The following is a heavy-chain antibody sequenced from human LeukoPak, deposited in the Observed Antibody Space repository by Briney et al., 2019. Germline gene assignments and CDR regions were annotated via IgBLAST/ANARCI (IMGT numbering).Heavy chain of an antibody. Sequence: GGSLRLSCAASGFTVSSNYMSWVRQAPGKGLEWVSVIYSGGSTYYADSVKGRFTISRDNSKNTLYLQMNSLRAEDTAVYYCARISSFLGGYYYGMDVWGQGTTVTVSS. V-gene: IGHV3-66*01. CDR1: GFTVSSNY. CDR2: IYSGGST. CDR3: ARISSFLGGYYYGMDV. J-gene: IGHJ6*02. D-gene: IGHD3-3*02.